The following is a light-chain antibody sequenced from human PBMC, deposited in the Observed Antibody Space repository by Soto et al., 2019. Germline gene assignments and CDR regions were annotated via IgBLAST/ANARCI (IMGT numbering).Light chain of an antibody. CDR1: NSNIGGNT. J-gene: IGLJ1*01. CDR2: SNN. Sequence: QSVLPQPPSASGTPGQRVTFSCSGSNSNIGGNTVNWYQLLPGTAPKLVIYSNNQRPSGVPDRFSGSRSGTSASLAISGLQSEDESEYYCAVWDDSLRSYVFGTGTKLTVL. CDR3: AVWDDSLRSYV. V-gene: IGLV1-44*01.